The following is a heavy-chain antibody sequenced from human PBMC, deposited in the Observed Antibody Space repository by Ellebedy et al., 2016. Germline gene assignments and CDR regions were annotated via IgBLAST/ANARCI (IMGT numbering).Heavy chain of an antibody. CDR2: ISSSSSYT. J-gene: IGHJ5*02. V-gene: IGHV3-11*05. CDR3: AGGVVVVPAAMGENWFDP. D-gene: IGHD2-2*01. CDR1: GFTFSDYY. Sequence: GESLKISXAASGFTFSDYYMSWIRQAPGKGLEWVSYISSSSSYTNYADSVKGRFTISRDNAKNSLYLQMNSLRAEDTAVYYCAGGVVVVPAAMGENWFDPWGQGTLVTVSS.